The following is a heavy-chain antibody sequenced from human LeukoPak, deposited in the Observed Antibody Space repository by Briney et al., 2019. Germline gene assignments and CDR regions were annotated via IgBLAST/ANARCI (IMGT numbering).Heavy chain of an antibody. CDR1: GFTFSNYD. J-gene: IGHJ4*02. V-gene: IGHV3-13*01. CDR3: ARGYNSAPVDY. Sequence: GGSLRLSCAASGFTFSNYDMHWVRQAAGESLEWVSTIGVAGDTYYLDSVRDRFTISRDSAKNSLYLQMNTLRAGDTAVYYCARGYNSAPVDYWGQGTLVTVSS. D-gene: IGHD6-19*01. CDR2: IGVAGDT.